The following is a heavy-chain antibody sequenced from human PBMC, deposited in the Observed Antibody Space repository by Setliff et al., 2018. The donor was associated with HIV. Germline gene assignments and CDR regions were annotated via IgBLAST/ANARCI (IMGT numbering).Heavy chain of an antibody. D-gene: IGHD2-8*01. CDR2: INPNSGGT. V-gene: IGHV1-2*06. Sequence: EASVKVSCKASGYTFTGYYMHWVRQAPGQGLEWMGRINPNSGGTNYAQKFQGRVTMTRDTSISTAYMELSRLRSDDTAVYYCARGPRCTNGVCYYYFDYWGQGTLVTVSS. J-gene: IGHJ4*02. CDR1: GYTFTGYY. CDR3: ARGPRCTNGVCYYYFDY.